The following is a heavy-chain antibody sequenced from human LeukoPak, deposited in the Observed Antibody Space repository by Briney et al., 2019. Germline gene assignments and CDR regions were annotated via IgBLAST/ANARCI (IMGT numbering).Heavy chain of an antibody. CDR3: AHRKATSWAHDY. V-gene: IGHV3-53*01. CDR2: IYSGGSGST. Sequence: GGSLRLSCAASGFTVISSYMSWVRQAPGKGLGWVSVIYSGGSGSTYYADSVKGRFTISRDNSKNTLNLQMNSLRAEDTAVYYCAHRKATSWAHDYWGQGTLVTVSS. J-gene: IGHJ4*02. D-gene: IGHD2-2*01. CDR1: GFTVISSY.